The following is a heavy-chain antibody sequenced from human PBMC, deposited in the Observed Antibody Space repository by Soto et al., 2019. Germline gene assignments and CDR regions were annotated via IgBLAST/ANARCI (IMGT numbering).Heavy chain of an antibody. CDR3: AREWITMIEQGGPLDY. Sequence: PGGSLRLSCAASGFTFSSYSINWVRQAPWKGLEWVSYISSSSSTIYYADSVKGRFTISRDNAENSLYLQMNSLRDEDTAVYYCAREWITMIEQGGPLDYWGQRTLVAVSS. J-gene: IGHJ4*02. D-gene: IGHD3-22*01. V-gene: IGHV3-48*02. CDR1: GFTFSSYS. CDR2: ISSSSSTI.